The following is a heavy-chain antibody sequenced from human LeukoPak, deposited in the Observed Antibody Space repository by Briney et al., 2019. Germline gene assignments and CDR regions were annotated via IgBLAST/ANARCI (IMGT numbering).Heavy chain of an antibody. D-gene: IGHD6-13*01. J-gene: IGHJ5*02. CDR3: ARVRFAHRIAAAGTFWFDP. CDR2: IYYSGST. V-gene: IGHV4-39*07. Sequence: PSETLSLTCTVSGGSISSSSYYWGWIRQPPGKGLGWIGSIYYSGSTYYNPSLKSRVTISVDTSKNQFSLKLSSVTAADTAVYYCARVRFAHRIAAAGTFWFDPWGQGTLVTVSS. CDR1: GGSISSSSYY.